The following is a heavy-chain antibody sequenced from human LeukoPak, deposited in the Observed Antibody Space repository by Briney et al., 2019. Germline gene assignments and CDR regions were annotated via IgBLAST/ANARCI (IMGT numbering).Heavy chain of an antibody. CDR3: ARDFAGDRDY. CDR1: GFIFRNYW. V-gene: IGHV3-74*01. CDR2: INQNGITT. D-gene: IGHD4-17*01. J-gene: IGHJ4*02. Sequence: PGGSLRLSCAASGFIFRNYWMHWVRQAPGKGLVWVARINQNGITTTYTDSVKGRFTISRDNAKNTLYLQMNSLRAEDTAVYYCARDFAGDRDYWGQGTLVIVSS.